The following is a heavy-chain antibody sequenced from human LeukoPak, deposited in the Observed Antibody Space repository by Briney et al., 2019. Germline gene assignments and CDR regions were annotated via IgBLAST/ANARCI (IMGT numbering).Heavy chain of an antibody. J-gene: IGHJ6*02. D-gene: IGHD3-16*02. CDR3: ARDVWPPPDYVWGSYRQGYYYYGMDV. CDR2: IYYSGST. CDR1: GGSISSGDYY. V-gene: IGHV4-30-4*01. Sequence: PSQTLSLTCTVSGGSISSGDYYWRWIRQPPGKGLEWIGYIYYSGSTYYNPSLKSRVTISVDTSKNQFSLKLSSVTAADTAVYYCARDVWPPPDYVWGSYRQGYYYYGMDVWGQGTTVTVSS.